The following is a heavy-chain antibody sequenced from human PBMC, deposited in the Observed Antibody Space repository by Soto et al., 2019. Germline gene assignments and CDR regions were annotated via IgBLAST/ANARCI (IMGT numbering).Heavy chain of an antibody. D-gene: IGHD2-2*01. CDR2: ISGSGGST. J-gene: IGHJ4*02. CDR3: AKVSRVIGVVLAALN. V-gene: IGHV3-23*01. Sequence: EVQLLESGGGLEQPGGSLRLSCVGSGHTFHNYALTWVRQAPGKGLEWVSGISGSGGSTYYADSVRGRFTITRDDSKNTMYLQMNSRRAEDPAVYYCAKVSRVIGVVLAALNWGKGTLVTVSS. CDR1: GHTFHNYA.